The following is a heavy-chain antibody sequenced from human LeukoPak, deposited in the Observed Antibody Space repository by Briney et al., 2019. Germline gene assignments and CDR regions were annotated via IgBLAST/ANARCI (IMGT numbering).Heavy chain of an antibody. CDR1: GGSFRSCY. CDR2: INHSGST. Sequence: SQTLSLTCGVYGGSFRSCYWNWIRQPPGEGLEWIGEINHSGSTNYNPSLKSRVTMSVDTSKKQFSLKLSSVTAADTAVYYCASQHCTSTTCYAYFDYWGQGTLVTVSS. V-gene: IGHV4-34*01. D-gene: IGHD2-2*01. J-gene: IGHJ4*02. CDR3: ASQHCTSTTCYAYFDY.